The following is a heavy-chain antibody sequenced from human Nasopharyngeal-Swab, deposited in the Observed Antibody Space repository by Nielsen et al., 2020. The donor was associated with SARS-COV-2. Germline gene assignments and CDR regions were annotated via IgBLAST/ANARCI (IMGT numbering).Heavy chain of an antibody. CDR3: AHTDTAMVTGLLPDY. Sequence: SGPTLVKPTQTLTLTCTFSGFSLSADGVGVGWIRQAPGKALEWDALIFWDDDKRYSPSLKTRLTIAKDTSKNQVVLTMTNVGPMDTATYYCAHTDTAMVTGLLPDYWGQGTLVTVSS. CDR2: IFWDDDK. J-gene: IGHJ4*02. D-gene: IGHD5-18*01. CDR1: GFSLSADGVG. V-gene: IGHV2-5*02.